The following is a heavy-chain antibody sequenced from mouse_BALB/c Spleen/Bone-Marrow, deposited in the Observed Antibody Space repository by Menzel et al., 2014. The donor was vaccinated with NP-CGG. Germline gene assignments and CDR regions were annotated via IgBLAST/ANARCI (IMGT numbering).Heavy chain of an antibody. V-gene: IGHV5-9-3*01. CDR2: ISSGGNYT. CDR1: GFTFSSYA. CDR3: ARYYGSSYDY. J-gene: IGHJ2*01. D-gene: IGHD1-1*01. Sequence: EVQGVESGGGLVKPGGSLKLSCAASGFTFSSYAMSWVRQTPEKRLEWVATISSGGNYTYYPDSVKGRFTISRDNAKNTLYLQMSSLRSEDTAMYYCARYYGSSYDYWGQGTPLTVSS.